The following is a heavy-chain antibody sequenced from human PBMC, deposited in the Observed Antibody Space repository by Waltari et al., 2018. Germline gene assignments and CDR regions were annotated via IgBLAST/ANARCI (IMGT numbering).Heavy chain of an antibody. CDR1: GNTLTELA. D-gene: IGHD6-6*01. Sequence: SCKVSGNTLTELAMHWVRQAPGKGLEWMGGYDPEDGETIYAERFQGRVTMTEDTSTDTAYMELSSLRSEDSAVYYCATLVRSSSSFYFYALDVWGQGTAVTVSS. CDR2: YDPEDGET. V-gene: IGHV1-24*01. CDR3: ATLVRSSSSFYFYALDV. J-gene: IGHJ6*02.